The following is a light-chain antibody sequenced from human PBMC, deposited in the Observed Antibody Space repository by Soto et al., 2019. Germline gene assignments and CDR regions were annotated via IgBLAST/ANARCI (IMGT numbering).Light chain of an antibody. CDR3: QQYYSTPPYT. V-gene: IGKV4-1*01. J-gene: IGKJ2*01. CDR1: QSVLYRANNKNY. CDR2: WAS. Sequence: DIVMTQSPDSLAVSLGERATINCKSSQSVLYRANNKNYLAWYQQKPGQPPKLLIYWASARESGVPDRFSGSWSGTDFTLTISSVQAEDVAVYYCQQYYSTPPYTFGQGTKLEI.